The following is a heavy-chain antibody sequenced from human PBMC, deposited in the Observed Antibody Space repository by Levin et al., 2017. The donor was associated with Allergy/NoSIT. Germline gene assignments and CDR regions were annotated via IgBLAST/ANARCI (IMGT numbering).Heavy chain of an antibody. Sequence: PGGSRRLSCDASGFTLSDYAMSWVRQAPGKGLEWVSVITGGGFNTYYGDSVKGRFTVSRDNSKNTLYLELNSLRAEDTAVYYCAKKQGGTTGFSFDVWGQGTMVTVSS. J-gene: IGHJ3*01. CDR1: GFTLSDYA. CDR2: ITGGGFNT. V-gene: IGHV3-23*01. CDR3: AKKQGGTTGFSFDV. D-gene: IGHD1-14*01.